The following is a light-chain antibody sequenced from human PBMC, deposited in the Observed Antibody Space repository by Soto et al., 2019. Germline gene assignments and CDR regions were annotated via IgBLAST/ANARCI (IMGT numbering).Light chain of an antibody. Sequence: QSVLAQPASVSGAPGHLFTISCTTTSSDVGGYNYVSWYPHNPGKAPKLTIYDVSHRPSGVFIRFSGSKSDNTASLTISGLQPEDEADYHCSSYTTSNTRQIAFGPGTKVTVL. J-gene: IGLJ1*01. V-gene: IGLV2-14*03. CDR3: SSYTTSNTRQIA. CDR1: SSDVGGYNY. CDR2: DVS.